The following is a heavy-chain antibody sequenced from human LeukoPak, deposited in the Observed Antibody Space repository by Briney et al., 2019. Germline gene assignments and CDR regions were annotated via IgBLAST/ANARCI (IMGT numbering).Heavy chain of an antibody. Sequence: SETLSLTCAVSGYSITSAYYWGWVRQPPGAGLEWIGSIHQSVVTYYNPSFRSRVTMSVDTSASQFSLKLTSVTAADRAVYYCARHRGYTYGRTFDLWGQGTLVTVSS. J-gene: IGHJ5*02. V-gene: IGHV4-38-2*01. D-gene: IGHD5-18*01. CDR1: GYSITSAYY. CDR2: IHQSVVT. CDR3: ARHRGYTYGRTFDL.